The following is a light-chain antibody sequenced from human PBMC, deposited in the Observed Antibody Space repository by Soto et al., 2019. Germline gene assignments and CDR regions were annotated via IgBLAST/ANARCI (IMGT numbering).Light chain of an antibody. CDR3: ESYDNSPSTYV. Sequence: QGLLTQQTSVSGAPGQRFPISCRGSSSNIGVPYDVHWYQQLPGRAPKLLIYANSIRPAGIPDRFSGSKSGTSASLAITGLQAEDEADYYCESYDNSPSTYVFGTGTKVTVL. CDR1: SSNIGVPYD. CDR2: ANS. J-gene: IGLJ1*01. V-gene: IGLV1-40*01.